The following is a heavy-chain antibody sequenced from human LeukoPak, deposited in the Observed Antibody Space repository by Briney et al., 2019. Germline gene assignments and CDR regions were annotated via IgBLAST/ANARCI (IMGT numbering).Heavy chain of an antibody. CDR1: GFTFSSYG. V-gene: IGHV3-33*06. Sequence: GRSLRLSCAASGFTFSSYGMHWVRQAPGKGLEWVAVIWYDRSNKYYADSVEGRFTISRDNSKNTLYLQMNSLRAEDTAVYYCAKAANDYGDYVLDYWGQGTLVTVSS. CDR3: AKAANDYGDYVLDY. J-gene: IGHJ4*02. CDR2: IWYDRSNK. D-gene: IGHD4-17*01.